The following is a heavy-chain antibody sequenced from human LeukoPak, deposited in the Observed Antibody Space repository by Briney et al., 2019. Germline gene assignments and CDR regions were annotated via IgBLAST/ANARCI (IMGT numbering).Heavy chain of an antibody. D-gene: IGHD2-8*01. V-gene: IGHV3-73*01. J-gene: IGHJ3*02. CDR3: ARGGRVYGLDAFDI. CDR2: IRNKANNYAT. Sequence: GGSLKLSCAASGFTFSVSAMYWVRQASGKGLEWIGRIRNKANNYATAYAASVKGRFTISREDSKNTAYLQMNSLRAEDTAVYYCARGGRVYGLDAFDIWGQGTMVTVSS. CDR1: GFTFSVSA.